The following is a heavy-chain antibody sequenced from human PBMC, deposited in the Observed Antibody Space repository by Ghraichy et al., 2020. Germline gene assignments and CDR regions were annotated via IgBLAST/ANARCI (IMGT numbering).Heavy chain of an antibody. D-gene: IGHD6-13*01. Sequence: SETLSLTCTVSGGSISSSSYYWGWIRQPPGKGLEWIGSIYYSGSTYYNPSLKSRVTISVDTSKNQFSLKLSSVTAADTAVYYCAGIAAAGTNWFDPWGQGTLVTASS. J-gene: IGHJ5*02. V-gene: IGHV4-39*01. CDR2: IYYSGST. CDR3: AGIAAAGTNWFDP. CDR1: GGSISSSSYY.